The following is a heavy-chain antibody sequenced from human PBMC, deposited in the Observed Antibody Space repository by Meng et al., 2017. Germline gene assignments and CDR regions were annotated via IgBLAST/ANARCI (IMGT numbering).Heavy chain of an antibody. CDR1: GYTFINHD. V-gene: IGHV1-8*01. Sequence: QAQLVQPGAEVKKPGASVKVSCKASGYTFINHDINWVRQATGQGLEWMGWMNSNTGKTGYAPKFQGRVTITRDTSINTAYMELRSLRSEDTAVYYCASAGLKMATALDYWGQGTLVTVSS. CDR2: MNSNTGKT. D-gene: IGHD5-24*01. CDR3: ASAGLKMATALDY. J-gene: IGHJ4*02.